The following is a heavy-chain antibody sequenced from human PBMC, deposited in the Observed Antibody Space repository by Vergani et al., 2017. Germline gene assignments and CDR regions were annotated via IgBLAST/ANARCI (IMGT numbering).Heavy chain of an antibody. CDR3: AKNPGISTTRHYYAMDV. Sequence: QVQLVESGGNLVKPGGSLRLSCAASGFTFSDYYMTWIRQAPGKGLEWISYISSSGSTIYYADSVKGRFTVSRDNDNNSLTLDMTTLRVEDTAVYYCAKNPGISTTRHYYAMDVWGQGTTVTVSS. D-gene: IGHD1-1*01. CDR2: ISSSGSTI. CDR1: GFTFSDYY. V-gene: IGHV3-11*04. J-gene: IGHJ6*02.